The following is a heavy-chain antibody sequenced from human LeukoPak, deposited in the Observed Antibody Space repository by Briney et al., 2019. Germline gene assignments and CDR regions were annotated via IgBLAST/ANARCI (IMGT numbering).Heavy chain of an antibody. V-gene: IGHV3-23*01. Sequence: GGSLRLACAASGFTFSSYAMSWVRQAPGKGLEWVSAISGSGGSTYYADSVKGRFTISRDNSKNTLYLQMNSLRAEDTAVYYCAKWSPTSYYDFWSGSIPDYWGQGTLVTVSS. J-gene: IGHJ4*02. CDR3: AKWSPTSYYDFWSGSIPDY. CDR1: GFTFSSYA. D-gene: IGHD3-3*01. CDR2: ISGSGGST.